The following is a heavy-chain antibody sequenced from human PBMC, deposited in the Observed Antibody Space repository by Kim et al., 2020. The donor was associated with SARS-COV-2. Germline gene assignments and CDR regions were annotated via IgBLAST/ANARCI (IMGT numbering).Heavy chain of an antibody. CDR2: INTNTGNP. J-gene: IGHJ6*02. V-gene: IGHV7-4-1*02. Sequence: ASVKVSCKASGYTFTSYAMNWVRQAPGQGLEWMGWINTNTGNPTYAQGFTGRFVFSLDTSVSTAYLQISSLKAEDTAVYYCARGIIRYFDWLLWTTGGMDVWGQGTTVTVSS. D-gene: IGHD3-9*01. CDR3: ARGIIRYFDWLLWTTGGMDV. CDR1: GYTFTSYA.